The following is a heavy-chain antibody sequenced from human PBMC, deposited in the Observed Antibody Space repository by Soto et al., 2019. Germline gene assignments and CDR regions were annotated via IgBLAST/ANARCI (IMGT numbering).Heavy chain of an antibody. Sequence: PSETLSLTCAVSGGSISNSNWWRWVRQPPGKGLEWIGEIYHSGGTNYNPSLKSRVTMSVDKSKNQFSLNLSSVTAADTAVYYCARDTGARTWGFDYWGQGTLVTVSS. CDR2: IYHSGGT. J-gene: IGHJ4*02. CDR1: GGSISNSNW. V-gene: IGHV4-4*02. CDR3: ARDTGARTWGFDY. D-gene: IGHD6-6*01.